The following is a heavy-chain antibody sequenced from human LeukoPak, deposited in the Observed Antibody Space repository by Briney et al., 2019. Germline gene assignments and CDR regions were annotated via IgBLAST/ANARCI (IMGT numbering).Heavy chain of an antibody. D-gene: IGHD5-18*01. Sequence: GGSLRLPCAASGFTFSSYGMHWVRQAPGKGLEWVAVMSSGGNKEYYADSVRDRFTISRDNSNNTLSLQMNSLRPEDTAVYYCAKGLRGYYYFDYWGQGTLVTVSS. V-gene: IGHV3-30*18. CDR3: AKGLRGYYYFDY. CDR1: GFTFSSYG. CDR2: MSSGGNKE. J-gene: IGHJ4*02.